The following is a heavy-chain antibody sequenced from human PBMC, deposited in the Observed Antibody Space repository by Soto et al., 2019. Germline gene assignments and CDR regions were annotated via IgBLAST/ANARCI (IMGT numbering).Heavy chain of an antibody. J-gene: IGHJ4*02. CDR3: ARLDWCDHYFDY. V-gene: IGHV4-59*08. Sequence: PSETLCLTCTVSGGSISRHYWSWIRQPPGEGLEWIGYVYYSGSTNYNPSLKSRVTISVDTSKSQFSLRLSSVTAADTAVYFCARLDWCDHYFDYWGQGALVTVS. D-gene: IGHD2-15*01. CDR2: VYYSGST. CDR1: GGSISRHY.